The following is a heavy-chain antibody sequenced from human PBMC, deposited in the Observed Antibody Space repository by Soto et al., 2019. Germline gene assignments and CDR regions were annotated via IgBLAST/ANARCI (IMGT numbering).Heavy chain of an antibody. J-gene: IGHJ4*02. V-gene: IGHV3-11*03. D-gene: IGHD4-4*01. CDR1: GFTFSDSY. CDR2: ISNGGSYT. Sequence: GRSLRLSCAASGFTFSDSYITWIRQAPGKGLEWVSYISNGGSYTKYADSVKGRFTISRDNAKNSLYLQMNSLRADDTAVYYFARPYSRAPVYGDEETLVAFSS. CDR3: ARPYSRAPVY.